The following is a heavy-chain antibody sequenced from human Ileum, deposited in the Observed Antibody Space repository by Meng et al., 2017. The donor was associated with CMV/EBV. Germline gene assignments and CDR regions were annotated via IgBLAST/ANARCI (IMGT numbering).Heavy chain of an antibody. J-gene: IGHJ5*02. CDR1: GDFIRGGGFD. CDR2: IYFSGIT. CDR3: ARGPGGDWFDP. V-gene: IGHV4-30-4*01. D-gene: IGHD3-16*01. Sequence: QVQLQESGPGLVKPSQTLSLTCAVSGDFIRGGGFDWTWIRQPPGKALEWIGYIYFSGITYYNPSLKSRVTISVDTAKNQFSLNLNSVTAADTAVYYCARGPGGDWFDPWGQGTLVTVSS.